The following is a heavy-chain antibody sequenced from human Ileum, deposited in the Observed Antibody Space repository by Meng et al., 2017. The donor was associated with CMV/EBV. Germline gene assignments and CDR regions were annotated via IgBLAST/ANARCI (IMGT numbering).Heavy chain of an antibody. J-gene: IGHJ4*02. CDR1: GFTFSINY. CDR3: ARDRGENYDSSGSYDS. CDR2: ISGSSQT. Sequence: QVQLVESGGGLVKPGGSLRLSCAASGFTFSINYMSWIRQAPGKGLEWVSYISGSSQTNYADSVKGRFTISRDNAKNSLYLQMNSLRVEDTAVYYCARDRGENYDSSGSYDSWGQVTLGTVSS. V-gene: IGHV3-11*06. D-gene: IGHD3-22*01.